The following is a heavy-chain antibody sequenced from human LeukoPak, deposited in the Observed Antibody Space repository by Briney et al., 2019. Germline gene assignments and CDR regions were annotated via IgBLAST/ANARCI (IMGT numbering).Heavy chain of an antibody. CDR3: ARDSVSYGAGFTFDY. J-gene: IGHJ4*02. D-gene: IGHD5-18*01. CDR1: GFTFSSYE. V-gene: IGHV3-48*03. Sequence: PGGSLRLSCAASGFTFSSYEMNWVRQAPGKGLEWVSYISSSGSTIYYADSVKGRFTISRDNAKNSLYLQMNSLRAEDTAVYYCARDSVSYGAGFTFDYWGQGALVTVSS. CDR2: ISSSGSTI.